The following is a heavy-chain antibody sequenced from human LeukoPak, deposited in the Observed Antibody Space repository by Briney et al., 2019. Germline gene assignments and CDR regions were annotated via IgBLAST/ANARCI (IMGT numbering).Heavy chain of an antibody. D-gene: IGHD2-2*01. CDR1: SGSITSYY. V-gene: IGHV4-59*01. J-gene: IGHJ4*02. CDR2: IYYSGAT. Sequence: SETLSLTCTVSSGSITSYYWSWIRQPPGKRLEWIGYIYYSGATTYNPPLESRVTISVDTSKNQFSLNLSSVTAADTAVYYCARIQSSTSPFDYWGQGALVTVSS. CDR3: ARIQSSTSPFDY.